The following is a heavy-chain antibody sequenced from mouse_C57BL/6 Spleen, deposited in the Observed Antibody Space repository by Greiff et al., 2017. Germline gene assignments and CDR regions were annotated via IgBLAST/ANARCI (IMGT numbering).Heavy chain of an antibody. CDR2: IDPSDSYT. V-gene: IGHV1-59*01. CDR3: ARAYYSNFYAMDY. CDR1: GYTFTSYW. D-gene: IGHD2-5*01. Sequence: VQLQQPGAELVRPGTSVKLSCKASGYTFTSYWMHWVKQRPGQGLEWIGVIDPSDSYTNYNQKFKGKATLTVDTSSSTAYMQLSSLTSEDSAVYYCARAYYSNFYAMDYWGQGTSGTVSS. J-gene: IGHJ4*01.